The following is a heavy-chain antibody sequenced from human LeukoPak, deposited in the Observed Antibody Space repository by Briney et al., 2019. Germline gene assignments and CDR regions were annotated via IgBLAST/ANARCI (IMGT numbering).Heavy chain of an antibody. CDR2: ISAYNGNT. Sequence: ASVKASCKASGFTFTSYGISWVRPAPGQGLEWIGWISAYNGNTNYAQKLQGRVTMTTDTSTSTAYMELRSLRSDDTTVYYCARWLYGSTPNFDYWGQGTLVTVSS. CDR1: GFTFTSYG. J-gene: IGHJ4*02. V-gene: IGHV1-18*01. D-gene: IGHD2/OR15-2a*01. CDR3: ARWLYGSTPNFDY.